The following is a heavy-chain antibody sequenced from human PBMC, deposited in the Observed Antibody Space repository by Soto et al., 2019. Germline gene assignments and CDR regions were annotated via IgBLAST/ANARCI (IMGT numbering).Heavy chain of an antibody. J-gene: IGHJ6*02. V-gene: IGHV4-59*12. CDR2: IYYSGST. CDR1: GGSISNYY. CDR3: ARDGSIVVVPAVITTSYGMDV. D-gene: IGHD2-2*01. Sequence: SETLSLTCTVSGGSISNYYWTWIRQPPGKGLEWIGYIYYSGSTNYNPSLKSRVTISVDTSKNQFSLKLSSVTAADTAVYYCARDGSIVVVPAVITTSYGMDVWGQGTTVTSP.